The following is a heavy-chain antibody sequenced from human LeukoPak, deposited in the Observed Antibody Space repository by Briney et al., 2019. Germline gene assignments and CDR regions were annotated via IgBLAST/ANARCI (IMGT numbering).Heavy chain of an antibody. CDR3: ARDLAALSSGYPFDY. J-gene: IGHJ4*02. V-gene: IGHV1-18*01. CDR1: GYTSSDYG. D-gene: IGHD6-13*01. CDR2: ISSHNGNT. Sequence: ASVKVSCKSSGYTSSDYGITWVRQAPGQGLEWMGWISSHNGNTNYAQKLQGRVTMTTDTSTSTAYMELRSLRSDDTAVYYCARDLAALSSGYPFDYWGQGTLVTVSS.